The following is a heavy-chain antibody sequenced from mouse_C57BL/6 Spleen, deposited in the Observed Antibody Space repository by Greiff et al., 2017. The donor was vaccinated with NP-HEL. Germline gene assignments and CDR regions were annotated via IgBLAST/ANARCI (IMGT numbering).Heavy chain of an antibody. CDR2: IDPSDSET. J-gene: IGHJ4*01. CDR1: GYTFTSYW. V-gene: IGHV1-52*01. D-gene: IGHD2-4*01. CDR3: ARRGLGGYMDY. Sequence: VQLQQPGAELVRPGSSVKLSCKASGYTFTSYWMHWVKQRPIQGLEWIGNIDPSDSETHYNQKFKDKATLTVDKSSSTAYMQLSSLTSEDSAVYYCARRGLGGYMDYWGKGTSVTVSS.